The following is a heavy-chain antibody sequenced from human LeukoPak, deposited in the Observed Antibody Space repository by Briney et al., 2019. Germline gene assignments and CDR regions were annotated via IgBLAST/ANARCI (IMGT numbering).Heavy chain of an antibody. CDR1: GFIVSSNY. Sequence: GGSLRLSCAVSGFIVSSNYMSWARQAPGKGLEWVSIIYSGGNTYYADSVKGRFTISRDNSKNTLFLQMNSLRAEDTALYYCARLQYDSGPRGGLDIWGQGTMVTVSS. CDR3: ARLQYDSGPRGGLDI. J-gene: IGHJ3*02. V-gene: IGHV3-53*01. D-gene: IGHD6-19*01. CDR2: IYSGGNT.